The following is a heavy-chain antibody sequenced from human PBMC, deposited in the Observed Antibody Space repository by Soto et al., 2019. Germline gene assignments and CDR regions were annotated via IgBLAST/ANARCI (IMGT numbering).Heavy chain of an antibody. V-gene: IGHV1-69*06. CDR3: ARGATAYADPSRGSNYYYGMDV. CDR1: RGTFSSYA. CDR2: VIPIFGTA. J-gene: IGHJ6*02. D-gene: IGHD6-19*01. Sequence: SVKVSCKASRGTFSSYAISWLRQAPGQGLEWMGGVIPIFGTANYAQKFQGRVTITADKSTSTAYMELSSLRSEDTAVYYCARGATAYADPSRGSNYYYGMDVWGQGTTVTVSS.